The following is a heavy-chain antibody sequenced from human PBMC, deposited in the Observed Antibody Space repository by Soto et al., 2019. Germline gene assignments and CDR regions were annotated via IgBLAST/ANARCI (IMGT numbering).Heavy chain of an antibody. V-gene: IGHV3-53*01. D-gene: IGHD1-7*01. J-gene: IGHJ3*01. Sequence: PGGSLRLSCAASGFDVSNTYMSWVRQAPGKGPDWVSIIYSGGATYYADSVKGRFTISRDNSKNTLYLQMNSLRAEDTALYYCARVSKGTIYSPHAFDVWGQGTMVTVS. CDR1: GFDVSNTY. CDR2: IYSGGAT. CDR3: ARVSKGTIYSPHAFDV.